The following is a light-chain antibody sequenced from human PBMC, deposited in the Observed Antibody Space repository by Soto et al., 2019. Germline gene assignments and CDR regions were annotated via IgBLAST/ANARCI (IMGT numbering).Light chain of an antibody. Sequence: TQSPATLSVSPGERATLSCRASQRISSNLAWYQQRPGQAPRLLIYGASSRATGIPDRFSGSGSGTDFTLTISRLEPGDFAVYYCQQYGSSPITFGQGTRLEI. CDR3: QQYGSSPIT. CDR1: QRISSN. J-gene: IGKJ5*01. CDR2: GAS. V-gene: IGKV3-20*01.